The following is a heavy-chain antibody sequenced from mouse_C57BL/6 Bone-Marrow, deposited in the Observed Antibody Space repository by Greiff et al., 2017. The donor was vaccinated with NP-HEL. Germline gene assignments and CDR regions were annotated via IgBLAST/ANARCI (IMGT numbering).Heavy chain of an antibody. CDR3: AKSAQEGLMDY. CDR1: GYAFTSSW. D-gene: IGHD3-2*02. J-gene: IGHJ4*01. V-gene: IGHV1-82*01. CDR2: IYPGDGDT. Sequence: VQLQQSGPELVKPGASVKISCKASGYAFTSSWMNWVKQRPGKGLEWIGRIYPGDGDTNYNGKFKGKATLTADKSSSTAYMQLSSLTSEDSAVYFCAKSAQEGLMDYWGQGTSVTVSS.